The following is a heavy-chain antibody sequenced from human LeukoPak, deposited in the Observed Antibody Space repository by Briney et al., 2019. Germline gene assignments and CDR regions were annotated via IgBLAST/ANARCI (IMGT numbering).Heavy chain of an antibody. Sequence: RGSLRLSCAASGFTFSSYAMSWVRQAPGKGLEWVSAISGSGGSTYYADSVKGRFTISRDNSKNTLYLQMNSLRAEDTAVYYCARESIVVVPAATPSLLHYGMDVWGQGTTVTVSS. CDR3: ARESIVVVPAATPSLLHYGMDV. V-gene: IGHV3-23*01. CDR1: GFTFSSYA. CDR2: ISGSGGST. J-gene: IGHJ6*02. D-gene: IGHD2-2*01.